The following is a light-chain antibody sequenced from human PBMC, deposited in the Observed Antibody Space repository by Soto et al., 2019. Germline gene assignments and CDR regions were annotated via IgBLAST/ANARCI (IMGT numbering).Light chain of an antibody. CDR3: QQRNNWSPSFT. CDR2: DAS. Sequence: EIVLTQSPATLSLSPGERATLSCRASQSVSSYLAWYQQKPGQAPRLLIYDASTRATGIPARFSGSGSGTDVTLTIISLEPEDVSVYYCQQRNNWSPSFTFGPGTKVDIK. V-gene: IGKV3-11*01. CDR1: QSVSSY. J-gene: IGKJ3*01.